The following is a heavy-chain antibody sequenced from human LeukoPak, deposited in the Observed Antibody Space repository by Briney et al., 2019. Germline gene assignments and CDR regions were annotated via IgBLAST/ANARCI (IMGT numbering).Heavy chain of an antibody. CDR3: ARSLNSDWFDP. D-gene: IGHD1-1*01. Sequence: SETLSLTCTVSGGSISSYYWSWIRQPPGKGLEWIGYIYYSGSTNYNPSLKSRVTISVDTSKNQFSPKLSSVTAADTAVYYCARSLNSDWFDPWGQGTLVTVSS. CDR1: GGSISSYY. CDR2: IYYSGST. V-gene: IGHV4-59*01. J-gene: IGHJ5*02.